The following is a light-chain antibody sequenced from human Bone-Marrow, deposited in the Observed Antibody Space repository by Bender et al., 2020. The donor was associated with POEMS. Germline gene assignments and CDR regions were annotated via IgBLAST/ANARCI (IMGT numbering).Light chain of an antibody. Sequence: QSALTQPASLSGSPGQSITISCTGTRTDLVSWYQQHPGKAPKLMIYEVIKRPSGVSNRFSGSKSGNTASLTVSGLQAEDEADYYCSSYAVSNNLIFGGGTSLTVL. V-gene: IGLV2-23*02. CDR3: SSYAVSNNLI. CDR1: RTDL. J-gene: IGLJ2*01. CDR2: EVI.